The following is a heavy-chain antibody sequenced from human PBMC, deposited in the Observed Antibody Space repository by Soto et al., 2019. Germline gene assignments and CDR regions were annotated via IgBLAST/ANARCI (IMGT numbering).Heavy chain of an antibody. CDR1: GGTGNSDT. V-gene: IGHV1-69*02. CDR3: ARAMVRGALDY. J-gene: IGHJ4*02. CDR2: ISPMCGIA. Sequence: SVKVSCKASGGTGNSDTISWVRQAPGQGREWRGRISPMCGIASYGQNLQYRVTMTTDTSTTTGYMELRTLSSADTAVYYCARAMVRGALDYWGERTLVTVSS. D-gene: IGHD3-10*01.